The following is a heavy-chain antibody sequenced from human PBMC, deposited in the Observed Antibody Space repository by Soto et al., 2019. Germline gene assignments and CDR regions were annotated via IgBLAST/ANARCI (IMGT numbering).Heavy chain of an antibody. Sequence: QEQLQESGPRLVKPSETLSLTCSVSGGSISNYHWCCIRQPPGKGLEWIGYISYTGSTNYSPSLKSRLTMLLATSKEPSSLTLRSVTAADTAVYYCARVAAYAYSRRYDDSWAQASLVTVSP. J-gene: IGHJ4*02. CDR3: ARVAAYAYSRRYDDS. CDR2: ISYTGST. V-gene: IGHV4-59*01. D-gene: IGHD3-16*02. CDR1: GGSISNYH.